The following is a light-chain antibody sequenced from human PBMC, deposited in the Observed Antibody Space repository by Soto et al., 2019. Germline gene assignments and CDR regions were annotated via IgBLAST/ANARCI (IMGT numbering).Light chain of an antibody. CDR3: CSYAGSYTYV. V-gene: IGLV2-11*01. CDR1: SSDVGGYNY. J-gene: IGLJ1*01. Sequence: QSALTQPRSVSGSPGQSVTISCTGTSSDVGGYNYVSWYQHHPGKAPKLMISDVSKRPSGVRDRFSGSKSGNTASLTISGLQAEDEADYYCCSYAGSYTYVFGTGTKVTVL. CDR2: DVS.